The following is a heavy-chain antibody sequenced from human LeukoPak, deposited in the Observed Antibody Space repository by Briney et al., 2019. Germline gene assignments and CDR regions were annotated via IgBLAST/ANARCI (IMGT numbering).Heavy chain of an antibody. J-gene: IGHJ4*02. Sequence: PGGSLRLSCAASGSTFSAYWMSWVRQAPGKGLEWAANIKEDGSEKSYVESVKGRFTISRDNTKKSLYLQMNGLRAEDTALYYCGTVAAGYYFDNWGQGTLVTVSS. CDR3: GTVAAGYYFDN. CDR2: IKEDGSEK. CDR1: GSTFSAYW. V-gene: IGHV3-7*05. D-gene: IGHD3-9*01.